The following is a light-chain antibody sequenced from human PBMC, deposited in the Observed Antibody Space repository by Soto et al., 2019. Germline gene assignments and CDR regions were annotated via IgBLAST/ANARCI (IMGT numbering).Light chain of an antibody. CDR3: LQYDSYPYS. V-gene: IGKV1-5*01. CDR1: QAPGGF. CDR2: DAS. Sequence: DIQVTQSPSTLSASVGDRVTITCRASQAPGGFLSWFQQKPGKAHKLLIYDASNLQTGVPRRFSGSQAGKEFTLTISGLHADDYASYFCLQYDSYPYSFGQGNKVEIK. J-gene: IGKJ2*01.